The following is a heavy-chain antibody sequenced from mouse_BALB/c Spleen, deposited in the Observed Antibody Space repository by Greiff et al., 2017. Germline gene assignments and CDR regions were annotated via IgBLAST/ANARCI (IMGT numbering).Heavy chain of an antibody. CDR1: GFPFSSYT. CDR2: ISNGGGST. Sequence: DVMLVESGGGLVQPGGSLKLSCAASGFPFSSYTMSWVRQTPEKRLEWVAYISNGGGSTYYPDTVKGRFTISRDNAKNTLYLQMSSLRSEDTAMYYCARKDLGLWGQGTTLTVSS. V-gene: IGHV5-12-2*01. CDR3: ARKDLGL. J-gene: IGHJ2*01.